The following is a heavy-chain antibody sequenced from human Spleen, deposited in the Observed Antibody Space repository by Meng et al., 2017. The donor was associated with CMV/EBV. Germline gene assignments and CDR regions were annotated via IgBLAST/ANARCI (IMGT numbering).Heavy chain of an antibody. J-gene: IGHJ4*02. CDR1: GGSFSGYY. CDR3: ARVGAYCGGDCYHPR. Sequence: VQVRQWGEGLLTPSETLSLTCAVYGGSFSGYYWSWIRQPPGKGLEWIGEINHSGSTNYNPSLKSRVTISVDTSKNQFSLKLSSVTAADTAVYYCARVGAYCGGDCYHPRWGQGTLVTVSS. CDR2: INHSGST. V-gene: IGHV4-34*01. D-gene: IGHD2-21*02.